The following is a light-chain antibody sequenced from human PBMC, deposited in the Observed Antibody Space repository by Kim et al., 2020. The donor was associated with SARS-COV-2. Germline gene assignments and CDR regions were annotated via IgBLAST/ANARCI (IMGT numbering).Light chain of an antibody. Sequence: SYELTQPPSVSVSPGQTASIACSGDNLGDRYACWYQQKPGQSPVLVIYQDDQRPSGVPERFSGSNSGNTATLTISGTQAMDEADYYCQVWDSSTVVFGGGTQLTVL. J-gene: IGLJ2*01. CDR2: QDD. V-gene: IGLV3-1*01. CDR1: NLGDRY. CDR3: QVWDSSTVV.